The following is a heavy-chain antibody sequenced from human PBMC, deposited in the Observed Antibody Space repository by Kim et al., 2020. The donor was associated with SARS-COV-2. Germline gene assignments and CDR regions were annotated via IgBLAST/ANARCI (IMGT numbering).Heavy chain of an antibody. V-gene: IGHV4-59*01. J-gene: IGHJ4*02. Sequence: THSNPPPKRPVTISVDTSKNQFSLKLSSVTAADTAVYYCAREGSSSWYDYWGQGTLVTVSS. CDR2: T. CDR3: AREGSSSWYDY. D-gene: IGHD6-13*01.